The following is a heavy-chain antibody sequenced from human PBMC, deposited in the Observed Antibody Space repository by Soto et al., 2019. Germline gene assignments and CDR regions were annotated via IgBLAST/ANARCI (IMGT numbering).Heavy chain of an antibody. CDR1: QFAFQTYA. D-gene: IGHD3-3*01. J-gene: IGHJ4*02. V-gene: IGHV3-23*01. CDR2: ITASGTTS. Sequence: EVQLLESGGGLVQPGGSLRLSCAASQFAFQTYAMAWVRQTPGKGLEWVSAITASGTTSYFTDSVRGRFSISRDNSKNMLYLQMDSLRAEDTALYYCATELRYLEWFTRPDYWGKGTLVTVSS. CDR3: ATELRYLEWFTRPDY.